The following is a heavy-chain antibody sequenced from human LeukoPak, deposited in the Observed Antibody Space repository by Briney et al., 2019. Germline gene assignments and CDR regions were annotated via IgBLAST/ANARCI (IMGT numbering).Heavy chain of an antibody. CDR2: LSYDGSKT. Sequence: GRSLRLSRVDCGFTFCIAVAYWVRQTPGKGLEWVAVLSYDGSKTSYADSVKGRFTISRDNSKNTLYLQMSSLRPEDTAIYYCAKDHQNYFYFDFWGQGTLVTVSS. CDR1: GFTFCIAV. V-gene: IGHV3-30*18. CDR3: AKDHQNYFYFDF. D-gene: IGHD2/OR15-2a*01. J-gene: IGHJ4*02.